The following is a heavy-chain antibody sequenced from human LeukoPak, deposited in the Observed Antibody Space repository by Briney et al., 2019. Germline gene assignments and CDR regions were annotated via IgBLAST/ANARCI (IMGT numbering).Heavy chain of an antibody. J-gene: IGHJ4*02. D-gene: IGHD6-6*01. CDR3: AREYSSSSGRSFDY. CDR2: ISSGSNTI. V-gene: IGHV3-48*01. CDR1: RFTFSTYS. Sequence: GGSLRLSCAASRFTFSTYSMNWVRQAPGKGLEWVSYISSGSNTIYYADSVKGRFTISRDNAKNSLYLQMNSLRPEDTAVYYCAREYSSSSGRSFDYWGQGTLVTVSP.